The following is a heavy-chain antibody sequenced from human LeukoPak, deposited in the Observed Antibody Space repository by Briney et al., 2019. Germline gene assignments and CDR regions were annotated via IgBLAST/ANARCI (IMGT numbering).Heavy chain of an antibody. Sequence: SVKVSCKASGGTFISYAISWVRQAPGRGLEWMGRIIPIFDTANYVQKFQGRVTITTDESTSTAYMELSSLRSEDTAVYYCAGQKLGYCSGGSCPLLGYWGQGTLVTVSS. CDR3: AGQKLGYCSGGSCPLLGY. CDR2: IIPIFDTA. CDR1: GGTFISYA. J-gene: IGHJ4*02. D-gene: IGHD2-15*01. V-gene: IGHV1-69*05.